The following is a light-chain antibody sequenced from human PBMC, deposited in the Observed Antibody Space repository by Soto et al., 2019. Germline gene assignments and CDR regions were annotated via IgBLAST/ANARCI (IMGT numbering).Light chain of an antibody. J-gene: IGKJ5*01. CDR2: TAS. V-gene: IGKV1-12*01. CDR1: QGVSTW. CDR3: RQAASFPIT. Sequence: DIPMSQSSSSEAPFAGYLVTITCRASQGVSTWLAWYQQKPGKAPNLLIYTASSLQSGVPSRFSGSGSGTDFTLTINGLQPEDFATYYCRQAASFPITFGQGTRLEIK.